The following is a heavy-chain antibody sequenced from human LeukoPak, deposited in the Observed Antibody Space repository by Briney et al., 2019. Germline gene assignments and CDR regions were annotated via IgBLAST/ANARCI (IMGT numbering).Heavy chain of an antibody. Sequence: SETLSLTCTVSGGSSSSYYWSWIRQPPGKGLEWIGYIYYSGSTKYNSSLKSRVTISVDTSKNQFSLKLNSVTAADTAVYYCARHRTGSYAIFFDIWGQGTMVTVSS. CDR3: ARHRTGSYAIFFDI. CDR2: IYYSGST. V-gene: IGHV4-59*08. D-gene: IGHD3-16*01. CDR1: GGSSSSYY. J-gene: IGHJ3*02.